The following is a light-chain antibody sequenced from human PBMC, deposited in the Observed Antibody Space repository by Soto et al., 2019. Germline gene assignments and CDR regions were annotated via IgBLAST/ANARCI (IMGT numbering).Light chain of an antibody. V-gene: IGKV3-11*01. J-gene: IGKJ5*01. CDR1: QSVSSY. Sequence: EIVLIPFVAALSLSTRERATNSCRASQSVSSYLAWYQQKPSQAPRLLIYDASNRETGIQARFSGSEYGTNFSLTIAGVEPEDFVVYSLQLGTFA. CDR2: DAS. CDR3: QLGT.